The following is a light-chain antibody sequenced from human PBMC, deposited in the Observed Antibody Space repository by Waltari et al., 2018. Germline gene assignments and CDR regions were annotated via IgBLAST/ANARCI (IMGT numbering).Light chain of an antibody. CDR1: QTVTSIS. Sequence: EIVLTQSPGTLSLSPGERATLSCRASQTVTSISLSWYQQKPGQAPRLLIYGASTRATGIPDRFSGSGSGTDFTFTISRLEPEDFAVYYCQQYDGIVLTFGGGTKAEI. V-gene: IGKV3-20*01. J-gene: IGKJ4*01. CDR2: GAS. CDR3: QQYDGIVLT.